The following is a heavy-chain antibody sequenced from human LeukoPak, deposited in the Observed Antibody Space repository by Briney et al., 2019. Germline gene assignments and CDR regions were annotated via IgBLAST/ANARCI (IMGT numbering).Heavy chain of an antibody. V-gene: IGHV4-39*07. CDR3: ARVGNGDYYFDY. D-gene: IGHD4-17*01. Sequence: PSETLSLTCTVSGDSFSSVTDYWAWIRQPPGKGLEWIASGDYSGGTYYNPSLESRVTISVDTSKNQFSLKLSSVTAADTAVYYCARVGNGDYYFDYWGQGTLVTVSS. CDR2: GDYSGGT. J-gene: IGHJ4*02. CDR1: GDSFSSVTDY.